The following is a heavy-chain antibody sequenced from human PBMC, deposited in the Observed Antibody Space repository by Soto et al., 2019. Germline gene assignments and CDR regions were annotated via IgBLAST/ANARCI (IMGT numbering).Heavy chain of an antibody. CDR2: IYHSGST. Sequence: SETLSLTCAVSGYSISSGYYWGWIRQPPGKGLEWIGSIYHSGSTYYNPSLKSRVTISVDTSKNQFSLKLSSVTAADTALYYCASFQYDSSGYYYGFDIWGQGTMVTVSS. D-gene: IGHD3-22*01. J-gene: IGHJ3*02. CDR3: ASFQYDSSGYYYGFDI. V-gene: IGHV4-38-2*01. CDR1: GYSISSGYY.